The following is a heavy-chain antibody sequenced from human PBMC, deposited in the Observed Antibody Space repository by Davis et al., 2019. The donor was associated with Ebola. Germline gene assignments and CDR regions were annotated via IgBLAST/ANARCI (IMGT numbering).Heavy chain of an antibody. V-gene: IGHV1-24*01. CDR2: FDPEDIKT. CDR3: ARVVSSGYVVY. CDR1: KYTLTEFS. D-gene: IGHD3-22*01. Sequence: ASVKVSCKVSKYTLTEFSVHWVRQAPGKGLEWLGGFDPEDIKTIYAQKFQGRLTMTEDASTDTAYMELSSLRSEDTAVYYCARVVSSGYVVYWGQGTLVTVSS. J-gene: IGHJ4*02.